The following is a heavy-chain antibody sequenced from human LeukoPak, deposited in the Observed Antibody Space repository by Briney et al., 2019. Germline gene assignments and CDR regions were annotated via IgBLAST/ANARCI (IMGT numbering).Heavy chain of an antibody. V-gene: IGHV4-38-2*02. CDR3: VRDLYSSGWGYFDY. CDR1: GYSISSGYY. CDR2: IY. Sequence: PSETLSLTCTISGYSISSGYYWGWIRQPPGKGLEWIGSIYYNPSLKSRVTISLDTSENQFSLKLSSVTAADTAVYDCVRDLYSSGWGYFDYWGQGTLVTVSS. D-gene: IGHD6-19*01. J-gene: IGHJ4*02.